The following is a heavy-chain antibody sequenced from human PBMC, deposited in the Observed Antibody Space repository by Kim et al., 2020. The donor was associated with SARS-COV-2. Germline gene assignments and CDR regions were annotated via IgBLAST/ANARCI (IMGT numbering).Heavy chain of an antibody. V-gene: IGHV3-23*01. J-gene: IGHJ4*02. Sequence: GGSLRLSCAASGFTFSSYAMSWVRQAPGKGLEWVSAISGSGGSTYYADSVKGRFTISRDNSKNTLYLQMNSLRAEDTAVYYCAKDQGGIITMIVAGVFDYWSQGTLVTVSS. D-gene: IGHD3-22*01. CDR2: ISGSGGST. CDR1: GFTFSSYA. CDR3: AKDQGGIITMIVAGVFDY.